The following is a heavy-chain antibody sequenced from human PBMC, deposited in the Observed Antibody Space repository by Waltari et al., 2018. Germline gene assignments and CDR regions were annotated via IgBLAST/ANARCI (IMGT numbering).Heavy chain of an antibody. CDR1: GGSISSYY. Sequence: QVQLQESGPGLVKPSETLSLTCTVSGGSISSYYWSWIRQPPGKGLEWIGYIYYSGSTNDNPSLKSRVTISVDTSKNQCSLKLSSVTAADTAVYYCAREGDYYDVMDVWGKGTTVTVSS. V-gene: IGHV4-59*01. J-gene: IGHJ6*03. D-gene: IGHD3-22*01. CDR2: IYYSGST. CDR3: AREGDYYDVMDV.